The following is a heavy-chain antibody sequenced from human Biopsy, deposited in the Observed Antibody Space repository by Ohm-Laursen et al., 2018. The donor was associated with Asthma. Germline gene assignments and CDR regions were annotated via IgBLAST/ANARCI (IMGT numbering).Heavy chain of an antibody. D-gene: IGHD3-9*01. CDR2: INAGDGNT. Sequence: SSVKVSCKASDYIFPRYYISWVRQAPGQRLEWMGWINAGDGNTKYSQKFQGRVTITRDTSASTAYMDLRSLRSEDTAMYYCARTYYDFLTGQVNDAFALWGQGTMVTVSS. CDR1: DYIFPRYY. CDR3: ARTYYDFLTGQVNDAFAL. V-gene: IGHV1-3*01. J-gene: IGHJ3*01.